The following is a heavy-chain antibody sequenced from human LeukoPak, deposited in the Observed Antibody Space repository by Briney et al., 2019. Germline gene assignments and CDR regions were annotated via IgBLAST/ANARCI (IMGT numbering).Heavy chain of an antibody. CDR2: IIPILGIA. V-gene: IGHV1-69*04. CDR3: ARPMTTVVKDAFDI. CDR1: GGTFSSYA. D-gene: IGHD4-23*01. Sequence: GSSVKVSCKASGGTFSSYAISWVRQAPGQGLEWTGRIIPILGIANYAQKFQGRVTITADKSTSTAYMELSSLRSEDTAVYYCARPMTTVVKDAFDIWGQGTMVTVSS. J-gene: IGHJ3*02.